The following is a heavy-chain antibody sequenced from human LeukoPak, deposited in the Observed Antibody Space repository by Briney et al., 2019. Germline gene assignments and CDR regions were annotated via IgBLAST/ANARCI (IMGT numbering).Heavy chain of an antibody. V-gene: IGHV3-23*01. CDR3: ARDKGYYDSSGHLDY. Sequence: GGSLRLSCAASGFTFSSYAMSWVRQAPGKGLEWVSSISTSGGRIYYADSVKGRFTISRDNSKNTLYLQMNSLRAEDTAVYYCARDKGYYDSSGHLDYWGQGTLVTVSS. D-gene: IGHD3-22*01. CDR1: GFTFSSYA. CDR2: ISTSGGRI. J-gene: IGHJ4*02.